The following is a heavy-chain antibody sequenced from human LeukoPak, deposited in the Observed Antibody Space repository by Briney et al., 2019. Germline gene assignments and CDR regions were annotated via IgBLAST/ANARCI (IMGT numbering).Heavy chain of an antibody. CDR3: ARTYYYGSGVAHYYYMDV. J-gene: IGHJ6*03. CDR1: GGSISSSSYY. CDR2: IYYSGST. V-gene: IGHV4-39*07. D-gene: IGHD3-10*01. Sequence: SETLSLTCTVSGGSISSSSYYWGWIRQPPGKGLEWIGSIYYSGSTYYNPSLKSRVTISVDTSKNQFSLKLSSVTAADTAVYYCARTYYYGSGVAHYYYMDVWGKGTTVTVSS.